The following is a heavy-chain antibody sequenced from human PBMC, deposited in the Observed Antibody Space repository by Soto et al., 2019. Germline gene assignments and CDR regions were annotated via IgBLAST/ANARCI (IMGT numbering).Heavy chain of an antibody. CDR1: GYTFTGYY. Sequence: GASVKVSCKASGYTFTGYYMHWVRQAPGQGLEWMGWINPNSGGTNYAQKFQGWVTMTRDTSISTAYMELSSLRSEDTAVYYCARQPITVAGSPSLRPYYWGQGTLVTVSS. CDR2: INPNSGGT. CDR3: ARQPITVAGSPSLRPYY. D-gene: IGHD6-19*01. V-gene: IGHV1-2*04. J-gene: IGHJ4*02.